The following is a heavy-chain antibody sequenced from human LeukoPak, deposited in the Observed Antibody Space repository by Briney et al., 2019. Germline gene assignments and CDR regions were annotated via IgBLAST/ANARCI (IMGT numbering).Heavy chain of an antibody. CDR3: ARQLGHDYVWGSYRYGYFQH. J-gene: IGHJ1*01. CDR2: IYSGGST. D-gene: IGHD3-16*02. CDR1: GFTVSSNY. Sequence: GGSLRLSCAASGFTVSSNYMSWVRQAPGKGLEWVSVIYSGGSTYYADSVKGRFTISRDNSKNTLYLQMNSLRAEDTAVYYCARQLGHDYVWGSYRYGYFQHWGQGTLVTVS. V-gene: IGHV3-66*04.